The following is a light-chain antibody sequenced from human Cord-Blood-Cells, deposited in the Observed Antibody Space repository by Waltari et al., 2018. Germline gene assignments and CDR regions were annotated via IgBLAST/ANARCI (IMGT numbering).Light chain of an antibody. CDR1: NIGSKS. J-gene: IGLJ2*01. CDR3: QVWDSSSDHPVV. CDR2: DES. V-gene: IGLV3-21*03. Sequence: SYVLTQPPSVSVAPGKTARITCGGNNIGSKSVHWYQQKPGQAPVLVVYDESDRPSGSPERFPGSNSGNTATLTISRVEAGDEADYYCQVWDSSSDHPVVFGGGTKLTVL.